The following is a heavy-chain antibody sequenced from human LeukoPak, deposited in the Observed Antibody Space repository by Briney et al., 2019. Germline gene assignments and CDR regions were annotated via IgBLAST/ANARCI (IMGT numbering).Heavy chain of an antibody. V-gene: IGHV3-74*01. Sequence: GGSLRLSCVASGFTFSSYWMHWVRQAPGKGLVWVSRVNSDGSSTNYAASVKGRFTISRGNAKNTLYLQMNSLRAEDTAVYYCARAGRQCSSTSCYVYYYGMDVWGQGTTVTVSS. D-gene: IGHD2-2*01. CDR2: VNSDGSST. J-gene: IGHJ6*02. CDR3: ARAGRQCSSTSCYVYYYGMDV. CDR1: GFTFSSYW.